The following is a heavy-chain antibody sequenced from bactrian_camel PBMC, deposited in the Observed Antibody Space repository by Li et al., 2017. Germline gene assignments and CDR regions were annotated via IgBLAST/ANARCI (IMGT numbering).Heavy chain of an antibody. CDR1: RGFDDADAE. J-gene: IGHJ6*01. CDR2: ISPDGKE. V-gene: IGHV3S53*01. D-gene: IGHD3*01. Sequence: QLVESGGGSVQIGGSLTLTCAASRGFDDADAEWGWFRQAPGAQCEMVASISPDGKEYYSDSVKGRFTISQDNSKNMLFLEMGDLLPEDTAMYYCAAKETGVAEGHGETVSSGRWRRRTSRNGCTLDSDFGYWGRGTQVTVS. CDR3: AAKETGVAEGHGETVSSGRWRRRTSRNGCTLDSDFGY.